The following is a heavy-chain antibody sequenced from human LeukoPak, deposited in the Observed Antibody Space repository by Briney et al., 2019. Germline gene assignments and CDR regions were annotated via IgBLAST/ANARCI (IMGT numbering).Heavy chain of an antibody. CDR2: VDHSGGT. Sequence: SETLSLTCTVSGYSLSSGYYWGWIRQPPGKGLEWIGSVDHSGGTYYNPSLRSRVSISVDTSKNQFSLKLSSVTAADTAVYSCAGFTFFRGVITFDYWGQGALVTVSS. J-gene: IGHJ4*02. CDR1: GYSLSSGYY. D-gene: IGHD3-10*01. V-gene: IGHV4-38-2*02. CDR3: AGFTFFRGVITFDY.